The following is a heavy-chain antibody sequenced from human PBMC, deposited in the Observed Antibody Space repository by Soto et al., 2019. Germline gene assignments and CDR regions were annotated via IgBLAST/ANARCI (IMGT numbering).Heavy chain of an antibody. J-gene: IGHJ3*02. D-gene: IGHD3-22*01. CDR1: GFTFSSYA. CDR2: ISYDGSNK. CDR3: ARTPAKKYYYDSSGYADDFDT. V-gene: IGHV3-30-3*01. Sequence: GGSLRLSCAASGFTFSSYAMHWVRQAPGKGLEWVAVISYDGSNKYYADSVKGRFTISRDNSKNTLYLQMNSLRAEDTAVYYCARTPAKKYYYDSSGYADDFDTWGQGTMVTVS.